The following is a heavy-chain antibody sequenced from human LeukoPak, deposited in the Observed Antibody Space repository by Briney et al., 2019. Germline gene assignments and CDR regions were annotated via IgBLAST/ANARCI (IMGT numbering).Heavy chain of an antibody. CDR3: ARGWNGHFDY. J-gene: IGHJ4*02. CDR2: ISGYNGNT. D-gene: IGHD1-1*01. Sequence: GASVKVSCKTSGYTFTNYGITWVRQAPGQGLEWMGWISGYNGNTNYGQKFQDRVTMTTDTSTSTAYLELRSLRSDDTAVYYCARGWNGHFDYWGQGTLVTVFS. V-gene: IGHV1-18*01. CDR1: GYTFTNYG.